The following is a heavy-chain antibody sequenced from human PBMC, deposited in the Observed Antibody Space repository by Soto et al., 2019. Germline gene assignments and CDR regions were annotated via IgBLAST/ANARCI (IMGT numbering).Heavy chain of an antibody. V-gene: IGHV3-9*01. CDR1: GFTFDDYA. Sequence: GGSLRLSCAASGFTFDDYAMHWVRQAPGKGLEWVSGISWNSNSIGYADSVKGRFTISRDYAKNSLYLQMNSLRAEDTALYYCAKALSGYTYGPFDYWGQEPWSPSPQ. D-gene: IGHD5-18*01. J-gene: IGHJ4*01. CDR2: ISWNSNSI. CDR3: AKALSGYTYGPFDY.